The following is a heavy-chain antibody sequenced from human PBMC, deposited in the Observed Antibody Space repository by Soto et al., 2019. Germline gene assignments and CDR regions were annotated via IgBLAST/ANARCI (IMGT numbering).Heavy chain of an antibody. J-gene: IGHJ6*02. CDR3: ARIPKGYGSGDYYYGMDV. D-gene: IGHD3-10*01. V-gene: IGHV1-18*04. CDR1: GYTLSSYG. Sequence: GAPVKVSRKASGYTLSSYGISRVGQAPGQGPEWMGWISAYNGNTNYAQKLQGRVTMTTDTSTSTAYMELRSLRSDDTAVYYCARIPKGYGSGDYYYGMDVWGQGTTVTVSS. CDR2: ISAYNGNT.